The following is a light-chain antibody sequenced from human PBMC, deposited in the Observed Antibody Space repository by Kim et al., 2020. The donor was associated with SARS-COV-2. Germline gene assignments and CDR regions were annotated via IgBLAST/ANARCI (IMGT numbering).Light chain of an antibody. CDR3: NSRDSSGNHVV. V-gene: IGLV3-19*01. CDR2: GKN. CDR1: SLRSYY. Sequence: SSELTQDPAVSVALGQTVRITCQGDSLRSYYASWYQQKPVQAPVLVIYGKNNRPSGIPDRFSGSSSGNTASLTITGAQAEDEADYYRNSRDSSGNHVVFGGGTQLTVL. J-gene: IGLJ2*01.